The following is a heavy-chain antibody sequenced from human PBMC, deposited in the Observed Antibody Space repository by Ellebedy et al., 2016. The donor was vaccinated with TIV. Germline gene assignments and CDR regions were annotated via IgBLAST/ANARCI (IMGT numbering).Heavy chain of an antibody. Sequence: PGGSLRLSCDASGFTFDDYAMHWVRQAPGKGLEWVSGISWNSGVIEYADSVKGRFTISRDNAKNSVFLQMNSLRVEDMALYYCAKAVERGALDIWGQGTVATVSP. CDR1: GFTFDDYA. D-gene: IGHD1-26*01. CDR3: AKAVERGALDI. J-gene: IGHJ3*02. CDR2: ISWNSGVI. V-gene: IGHV3-9*03.